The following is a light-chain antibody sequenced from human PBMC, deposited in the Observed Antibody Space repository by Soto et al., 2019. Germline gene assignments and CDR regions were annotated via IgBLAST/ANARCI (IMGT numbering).Light chain of an antibody. Sequence: EVLMTQSPATLSVSPGERATLSCRASQTIYNNVAWYQKRPGQAPRLLIYHTSSRATGIPARFSGSGSGTEFTLTISSLQSEDFAVYYCQHYQNLWAFGQGTKVDIK. V-gene: IGKV3-15*01. CDR2: HTS. J-gene: IGKJ1*01. CDR3: QHYQNLWA. CDR1: QTIYNN.